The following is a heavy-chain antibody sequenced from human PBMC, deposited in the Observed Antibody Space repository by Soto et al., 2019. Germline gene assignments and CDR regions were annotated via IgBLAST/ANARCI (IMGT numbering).Heavy chain of an antibody. V-gene: IGHV3-72*01. D-gene: IGHD3-22*01. Sequence: GSLRLSCAASGFTFSDHYMDWVRQAPGKGLEWVGRTRNRDNGYTTEYAASVKGRFTISRDASKNSLYLQMSSLQTEDTAVYYCSINYYDTSGYSIDIWGQGTMVTVSS. CDR1: GFTFSDHY. CDR2: TRNRDNGYTT. CDR3: SINYYDTSGYSIDI. J-gene: IGHJ3*02.